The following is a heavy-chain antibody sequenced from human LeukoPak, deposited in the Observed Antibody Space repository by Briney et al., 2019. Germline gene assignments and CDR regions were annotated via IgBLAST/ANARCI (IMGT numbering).Heavy chain of an antibody. CDR3: AKGESHPKYYFDY. D-gene: IGHD3-10*01. V-gene: IGHV3-23*01. Sequence: PGGSLRLSCSASGVTFSTYDMRGVRRAPGKGLEWVSSISGGDGSPYYADSVKGRFTISRDNSKNTLYLQMNSLRAEDTAVYYCAKGESHPKYYFDYWGQGTLVTVSS. CDR2: ISGGDGSP. CDR1: GVTFSTYD. J-gene: IGHJ4*02.